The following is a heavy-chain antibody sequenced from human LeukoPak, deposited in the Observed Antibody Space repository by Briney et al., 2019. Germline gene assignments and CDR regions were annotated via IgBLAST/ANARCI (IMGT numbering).Heavy chain of an antibody. J-gene: IGHJ3*02. CDR3: ARDPTTVTKGLDI. Sequence: PSETLSLTCTVSGDSFTSHYWTWVRQSPGSGLEWIGYVSYIGSTNYNPSLKSRVTMSVDTSKNQFSLKLSSVTAADTAVYYCARDPTTVTKGLDIWGQGTMVTVSS. D-gene: IGHD4-17*01. CDR1: GDSFTSHY. CDR2: VSYIGST. V-gene: IGHV4-59*11.